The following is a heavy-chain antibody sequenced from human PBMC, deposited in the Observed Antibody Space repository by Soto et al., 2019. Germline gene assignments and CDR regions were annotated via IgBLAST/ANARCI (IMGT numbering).Heavy chain of an antibody. Sequence: ASVKVSCKASVYTFTSYVISWVRQAPGQGLEWMGWISAYNGNTNYAQKLQGRVTMTTDTSTSTAYMELRSLRSDDTAVYYCAREGQQLPLYYYSGMDVWGQGTTVTVSS. D-gene: IGHD6-13*01. J-gene: IGHJ6*02. V-gene: IGHV1-18*01. CDR3: AREGQQLPLYYYSGMDV. CDR1: VYTFTSYV. CDR2: ISAYNGNT.